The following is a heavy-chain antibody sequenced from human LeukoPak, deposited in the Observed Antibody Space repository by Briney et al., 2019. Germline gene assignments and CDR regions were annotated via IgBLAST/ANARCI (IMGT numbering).Heavy chain of an antibody. Sequence: SETLPLTCTVSGGSISSFYWSWIRQPPGKGLEWIGYIDYSGSTKYNPSLKSRVTISLETSKSQFSLKLSSVTAADTAVYFCAAHYPGYCSGGSCYASYWGQGTLVTVSS. J-gene: IGHJ4*02. CDR2: IDYSGST. CDR3: AAHYPGYCSGGSCYASY. D-gene: IGHD2-15*01. CDR1: GGSISSFY. V-gene: IGHV4-59*12.